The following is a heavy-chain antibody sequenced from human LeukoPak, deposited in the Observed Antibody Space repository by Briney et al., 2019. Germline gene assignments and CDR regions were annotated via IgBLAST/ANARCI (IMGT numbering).Heavy chain of an antibody. CDR3: ARRELLSTPDAFDI. D-gene: IGHD3-10*01. V-gene: IGHV4-39*01. CDR1: GGSISSSSYY. Sequence: SETLSLTCTVSGGSISSSSYYWGWIRQPPGKGLEWIGSIYYSGSTYYNPSLKSRVTISVDTSKNQFSLKVSSVTAADTAVYYCARRELLSTPDAFDIWGQGTMVTVSS. CDR2: IYYSGST. J-gene: IGHJ3*02.